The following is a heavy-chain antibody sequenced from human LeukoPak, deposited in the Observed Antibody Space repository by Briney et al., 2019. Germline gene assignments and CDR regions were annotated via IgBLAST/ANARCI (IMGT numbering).Heavy chain of an antibody. V-gene: IGHV3-23*01. CDR1: GFTFRNSA. D-gene: IGHD1-20*01. CDR3: ANHRTPDRYHWNYFDY. CDR2: IGGHVHST. Sequence: RGSLRLSCAASGFTFRNSAMSWVRQAPGTGLEWVSSIGGHVHSTYYADSVIGRFTISRDDSKNTLYLQMNSLRANDTAIYYCANHRTPDRYHWNYFDYWGQGTLVTVSS. J-gene: IGHJ4*02.